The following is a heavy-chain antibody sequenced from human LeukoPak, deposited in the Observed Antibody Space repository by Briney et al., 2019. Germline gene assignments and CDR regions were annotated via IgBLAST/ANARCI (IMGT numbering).Heavy chain of an antibody. Sequence: ASVKVSCKASGGPLSSYAINWVRQAPGQGLEWMGGIIPVYGTTNFAQRFLGRVTITADKSTSTVYMELNSLRFTDTALYFCARGGPHGSGSLLGFDFWGQGTLVTVSS. J-gene: IGHJ4*02. V-gene: IGHV1-69*06. D-gene: IGHD3-10*01. CDR2: IIPVYGTT. CDR3: ARGGPHGSGSLLGFDF. CDR1: GGPLSSYA.